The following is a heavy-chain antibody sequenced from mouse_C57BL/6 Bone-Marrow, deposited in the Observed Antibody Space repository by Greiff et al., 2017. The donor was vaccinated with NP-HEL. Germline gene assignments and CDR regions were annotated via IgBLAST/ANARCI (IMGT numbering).Heavy chain of an antibody. CDR1: GYSFTSYY. D-gene: IGHD1-3*01. CDR2: IYPGSGNT. Sequence: QVQLQQSGPELVKPGASVKISCKASGYSFTSYYIHWVKQRPGQGLEWIGWIYPGSGNTKYNEKFKGKATLTADTSSSTAYMQLSSLTSEDSAVYYCAREGKGWFAYWGQGTLVTVSA. CDR3: AREGKGWFAY. V-gene: IGHV1-66*01. J-gene: IGHJ3*01.